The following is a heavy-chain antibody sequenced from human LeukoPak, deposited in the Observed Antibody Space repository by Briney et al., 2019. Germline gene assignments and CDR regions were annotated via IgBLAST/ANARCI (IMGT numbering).Heavy chain of an antibody. D-gene: IGHD2-2*01. Sequence: GASVKVSCKTSGGTFSSYAISWVRQVPGQGLEWMGRIIPILDIANYAQKFQGRVTITADKSTSTAYMELSSLRSEDTAVYYCARGGVGYCSSTSCYFNYYYYMDVWGKGTTVTVSS. V-gene: IGHV1-69*04. J-gene: IGHJ6*03. CDR1: GGTFSSYA. CDR2: IIPILDIA. CDR3: ARGGVGYCSSTSCYFNYYYYMDV.